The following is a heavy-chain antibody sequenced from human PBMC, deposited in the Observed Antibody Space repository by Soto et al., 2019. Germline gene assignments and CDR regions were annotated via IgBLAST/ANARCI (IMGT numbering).Heavy chain of an antibody. CDR3: ARDWFTMVRGVPTTYYFDY. D-gene: IGHD3-10*01. J-gene: IGHJ4*02. CDR1: GGTFSSYA. CDR2: IIPIFGTA. Sequence: SVKVSCKASGGTFSSYAISWVRQAPGQGLEWMGGIIPIFGTANYAQKFQGRVTITADKSTSTAYMELSSLRSEDTAVYYCARDWFTMVRGVPTTYYFDYWGQGTLVTVSS. V-gene: IGHV1-69*06.